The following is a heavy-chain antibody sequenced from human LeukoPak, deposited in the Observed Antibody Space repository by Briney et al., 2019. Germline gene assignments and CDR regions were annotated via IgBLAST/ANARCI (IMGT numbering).Heavy chain of an antibody. Sequence: GGSLRLSCAASGFTFSSYSMNWVRQAPGKGLEWVSYISSSSSTIYYADCVKGRFTISRDNAKNSLYLQMNSLRAEDTAVYYCARDREGDYWGQGTLVTVSS. CDR3: ARDREGDY. CDR2: ISSSSSTI. J-gene: IGHJ4*02. V-gene: IGHV3-48*01. D-gene: IGHD1-26*01. CDR1: GFTFSSYS.